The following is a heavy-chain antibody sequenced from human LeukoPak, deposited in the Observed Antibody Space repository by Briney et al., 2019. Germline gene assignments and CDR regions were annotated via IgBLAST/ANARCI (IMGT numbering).Heavy chain of an antibody. CDR3: ARDGKINSNWYFDV. Sequence: PGGSLRLSCVVSGFTFDDYIMHWVRQVPGKGLEWVSLINWDGGTTIYADSVRGRFTISRDNTKNSLYLQMNNLRIEDTALYYCARDGKINSNWYFDVWGRGTLVTVSS. V-gene: IGHV3-43*01. D-gene: IGHD1-1*01. CDR1: GFTFDDYI. J-gene: IGHJ2*01. CDR2: INWDGGTT.